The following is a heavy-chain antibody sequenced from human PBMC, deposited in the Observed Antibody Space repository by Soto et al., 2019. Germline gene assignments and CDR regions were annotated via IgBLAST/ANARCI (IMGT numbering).Heavy chain of an antibody. Sequence: EVQLLESGGGLVQPGGSLRLSCAASGFTFSSYAMSWVRQAPGKGLEWVSAISGSGGSTYYADSVKGRFTISRDNSRNTLDLQMNSLRAEDTAVYYCEKDTQIWFNYWGQGTLVTVSS. CDR1: GFTFSSYA. D-gene: IGHD5-18*01. CDR3: EKDTQIWFNY. CDR2: ISGSGGST. J-gene: IGHJ4*02. V-gene: IGHV3-23*01.